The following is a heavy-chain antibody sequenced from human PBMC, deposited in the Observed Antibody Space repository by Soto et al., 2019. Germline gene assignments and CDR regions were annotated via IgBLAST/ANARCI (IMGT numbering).Heavy chain of an antibody. CDR1: GFTFDDYA. D-gene: IGHD3-9*01. CDR3: AKDRDHDILTGYYGMDV. J-gene: IGHJ6*04. V-gene: IGHV3-9*01. CDR2: ISWNSGSI. Sequence: PGGSLRLSCAASGFTFDDYAMHWVRQAPGKGLEWVSGISWNSGSIGYADSVKGRFTISRDNAKNSLYLQMNSLRAEDTALYYCAKDRDHDILTGYYGMDVWGKGTTGT.